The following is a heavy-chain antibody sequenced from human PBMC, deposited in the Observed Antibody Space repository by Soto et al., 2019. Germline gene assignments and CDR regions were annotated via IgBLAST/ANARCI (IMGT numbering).Heavy chain of an antibody. CDR3: ARGPLGYCSSTSCFYYYYGMDV. J-gene: IGHJ6*02. CDR1: GYTFTSYD. Sequence: ASVKVSCKASGYTFTSYDINWVRQATGQGLEWMGWMNPNSGNTGYAQKFQGRVTMTRNTSISTAYMELSSLRSEDTAVYYCARGPLGYCSSTSCFYYYYGMDVWGQGTTVTVSS. D-gene: IGHD2-2*01. V-gene: IGHV1-8*01. CDR2: MNPNSGNT.